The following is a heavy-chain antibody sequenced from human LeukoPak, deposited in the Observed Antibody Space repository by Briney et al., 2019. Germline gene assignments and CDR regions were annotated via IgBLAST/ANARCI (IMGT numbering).Heavy chain of an antibody. CDR2: ISGSGGST. J-gene: IGHJ4*02. CDR3: AKAIMVRGVTHFDY. V-gene: IGHV3-23*01. D-gene: IGHD3-10*01. CDR1: GFTFSSYA. Sequence: GGSLRLSRAASGFTFSSYAMSWVRQAPGKGLEWVSTISGSGGSTYYADSVKGRFTISRDNSKNTLYLQMNSLRAEDTAVYYCAKAIMVRGVTHFDYWGQGTLVTVSS.